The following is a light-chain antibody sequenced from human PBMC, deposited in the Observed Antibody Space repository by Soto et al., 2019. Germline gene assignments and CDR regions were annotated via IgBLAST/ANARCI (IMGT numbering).Light chain of an antibody. CDR2: AAS. V-gene: IGKV1-8*01. CDR1: QGISSY. CDR3: QQYYSYPLT. J-gene: IGKJ4*01. Sequence: AVVVSATQYSFSASTGDRVTITYLASQGISSYLAWYQQKPGKAPKLLIYAASTLQSGVPSRFSGSGSGTDFTLTISCLQSEDFATYYCQQYYSYPLTFGGRAKVDI.